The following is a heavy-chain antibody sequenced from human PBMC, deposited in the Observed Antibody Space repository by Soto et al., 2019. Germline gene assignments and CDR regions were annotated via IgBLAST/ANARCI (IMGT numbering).Heavy chain of an antibody. CDR2: INAGNGST. Sequence: ASVKVSCKASGYTLTSYAMHWVRQAPGQRLEWMGWINAGNGSTKYSQKFQGRVTITRDTSASTAYMELSSLRSEDTAVYYCARTVGYYYGMDVWGQGTMVTVSS. CDR3: ARTVGYYYGMDV. J-gene: IGHJ6*02. CDR1: GYTLTSYA. D-gene: IGHD4-17*01. V-gene: IGHV1-3*01.